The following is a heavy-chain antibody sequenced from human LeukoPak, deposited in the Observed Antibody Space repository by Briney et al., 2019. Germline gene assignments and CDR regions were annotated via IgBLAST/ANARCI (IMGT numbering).Heavy chain of an antibody. V-gene: IGHV3-23*01. Sequence: PGGSLRLSCAASGFTFSTYAMSWVRQAPGKGLEWVSAISGGGDITYYADSVKGRFTISRDSSKSTLFLQMNSLRAEDTAVYYCAKVGNGDYWGQGILVTVSS. CDR3: AKVGNGDY. CDR2: ISGGGDIT. CDR1: GFTFSTYA. J-gene: IGHJ4*02.